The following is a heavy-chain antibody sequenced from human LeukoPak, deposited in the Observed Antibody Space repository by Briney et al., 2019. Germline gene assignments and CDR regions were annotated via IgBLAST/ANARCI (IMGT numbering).Heavy chain of an antibody. CDR2: ISSRSIYI. CDR1: GFTFSSYT. J-gene: IGHJ4*02. Sequence: GGSLRLSCVVSGFTFSSYTMNWVRQAPGKGLEWVSSISSRSIYIYYADSVKGRFTISRDNAKNSLYLQMNSLRAEDTAVYYCASDRYYYGSGSYYSGAFDYWGQGTLVTASS. CDR3: ASDRYYYGSGSYYSGAFDY. V-gene: IGHV3-21*01. D-gene: IGHD3-10*01.